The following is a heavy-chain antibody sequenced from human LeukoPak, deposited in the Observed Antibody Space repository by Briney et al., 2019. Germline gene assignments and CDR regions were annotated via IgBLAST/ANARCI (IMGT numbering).Heavy chain of an antibody. CDR2: INWNGGNT. J-gene: IGHJ4*02. Sequence: PGGSLRLSCAATGFTFDDNGMSWVRQAPGKGLEWVSGINWNGGNTAYADSVKGRFTISRDNAKNSLYLQMNSLRAEDTAVYYCARDAASGYDRFDYWGQGTQVTVSS. CDR3: ARDAASGYDRFDY. D-gene: IGHD2-2*01. CDR1: GFTFDDNG. V-gene: IGHV3-20*04.